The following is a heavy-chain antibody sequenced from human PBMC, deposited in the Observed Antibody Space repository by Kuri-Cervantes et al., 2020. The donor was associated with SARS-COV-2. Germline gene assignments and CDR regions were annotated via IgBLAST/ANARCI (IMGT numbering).Heavy chain of an antibody. CDR1: GGTFSSYA. Sequence: SVKVSCKASGGTFSSYAISWVRQAPGQGLEWMGGIIPIFGTANYAQKFQGRVTITADEYTDTGYMELVGLRPDDTAVYYCARGQASRMTGGGDFHYHYMDDWGAGTTVTVSS. V-gene: IGHV1-69*13. D-gene: IGHD1-20*01. CDR2: IIPIFGTA. CDR3: ARGQASRMTGGGDFHYHYMDD. J-gene: IGHJ6*03.